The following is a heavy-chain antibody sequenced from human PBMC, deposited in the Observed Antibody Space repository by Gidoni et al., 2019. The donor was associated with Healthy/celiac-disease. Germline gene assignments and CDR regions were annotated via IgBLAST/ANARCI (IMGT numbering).Heavy chain of an antibody. CDR3: ARDLVYGDSRSAFDI. D-gene: IGHD4-17*01. CDR2: IYYSGST. J-gene: IGHJ3*02. Sequence: QVQLQESGPGLVKPSETLSLTCTVSGGSISSYYWSWIRQPPGKGLEWIGYIYYSGSTNYNPSLKSRVTISVDTSKNQFSLKLSSVTAADTAVYYCARDLVYGDSRSAFDIWGQGTMVTVSS. CDR1: GGSISSYY. V-gene: IGHV4-59*01.